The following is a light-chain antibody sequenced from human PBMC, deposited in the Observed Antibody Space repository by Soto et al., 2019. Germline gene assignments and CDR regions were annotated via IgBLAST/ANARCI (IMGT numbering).Light chain of an antibody. CDR3: QQYNNWPPLT. CDR1: QSVSGN. J-gene: IGKJ4*01. Sequence: ERVMTQSPATLSVSPGERATLSCRASQSVSGNLDWYQQKPGQAPRLLIYGASTRATGIPARFSGHGSVTEYNLTISSLQSEDFAVYYGQQYNNWPPLTCGGGKKVVL. CDR2: GAS. V-gene: IGKV3-15*01.